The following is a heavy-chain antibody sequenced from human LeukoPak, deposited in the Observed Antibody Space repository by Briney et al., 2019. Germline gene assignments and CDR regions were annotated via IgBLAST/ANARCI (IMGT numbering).Heavy chain of an antibody. D-gene: IGHD3-10*01. Sequence: ASVEVSCKASGYTFTSYGISWVRQAPGQGLEWMGWISAYNGNTNYAQKLQGRVTMTTDTSTSTAYMELRSLRSDDTAVYYCARTPTYYYGSGTYSDAFDIWGQGTMVTVSS. J-gene: IGHJ3*02. CDR1: GYTFTSYG. CDR2: ISAYNGNT. CDR3: ARTPTYYYGSGTYSDAFDI. V-gene: IGHV1-18*01.